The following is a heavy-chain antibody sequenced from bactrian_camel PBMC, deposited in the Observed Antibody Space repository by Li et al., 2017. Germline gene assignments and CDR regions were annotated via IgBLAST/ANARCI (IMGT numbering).Heavy chain of an antibody. D-gene: IGHD4*01. CDR2: IRRDGDE. CDR3: AAGTRIIVGDYCDGITN. V-gene: IGHV3S31*01. Sequence: VQLVESGGGSVQAGGSLRLSCTHSGYTSSRHCMGWVRQAPGKAREGIAGIRRDGDEYYADSVKGRFTISQDNAKNIIYLQTSSLTPDDTAMYYCAAGTRIIVGDYCDGITNWGQGTQVTVS. J-gene: IGHJ4*01. CDR1: GYTSSRHC.